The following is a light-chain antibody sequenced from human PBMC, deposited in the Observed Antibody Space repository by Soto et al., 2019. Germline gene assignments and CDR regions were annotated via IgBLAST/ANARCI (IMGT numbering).Light chain of an antibody. CDR3: HQYGSSPYT. CDR1: QSVSSNY. Sequence: EIVLTQSPDTLSVSPGERATLSCRASQSVSSNYLDWYQQKPGQAPRLLIYGTSSRATGIPDRFSGSGSGTDFTLTISRPEPEDFAVYYCHQYGSSPYTFGQGTKLEIK. CDR2: GTS. V-gene: IGKV3-20*01. J-gene: IGKJ2*01.